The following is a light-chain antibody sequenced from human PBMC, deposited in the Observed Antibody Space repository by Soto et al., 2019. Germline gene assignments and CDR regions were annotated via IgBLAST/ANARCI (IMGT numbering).Light chain of an antibody. CDR1: SSDISSYKS. J-gene: IGLJ2*01. Sequence: QSALTQPASVSGSPGQSITISCTGTSSDISSYKSVSWYQHHPGKAPKLMIYDVSDRPSGVSNRFSGSKSGNTASLTISGLQAEDEADYYCSSYTSISTVVFGGGTKLTVL. V-gene: IGLV2-14*03. CDR3: SSYTSISTVV. CDR2: DVS.